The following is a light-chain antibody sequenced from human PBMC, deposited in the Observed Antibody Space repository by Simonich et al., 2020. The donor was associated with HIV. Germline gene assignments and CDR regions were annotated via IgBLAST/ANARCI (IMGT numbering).Light chain of an antibody. Sequence: SYELTQPPSVSVSPGQTASITCSGEKLGDKYACWYQQKQGQSPVVVIYQDRKRPSGIPERFSGSNSGNTATLTISGTQAMDEADYYCQAWDSSTVVFGGGTKLTVL. CDR3: QAWDSSTVV. CDR1: KLGDKY. V-gene: IGLV3-1*01. CDR2: QDR. J-gene: IGLJ2*01.